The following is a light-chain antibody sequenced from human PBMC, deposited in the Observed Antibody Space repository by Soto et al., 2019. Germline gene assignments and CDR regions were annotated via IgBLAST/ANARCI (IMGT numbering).Light chain of an antibody. J-gene: IGKJ4*01. CDR2: DAS. V-gene: IGKV3-11*01. CDR1: HSVSSY. Sequence: EIVLTQSPATLSLSPGERANLSCRASHSVSSYLACYQQKPGQAPRLLIYDASNRATGIPARFSGSGSGTDFTLTISSLEPEDFAVYYCQQRSNWPLTFGGGTKVDIK. CDR3: QQRSNWPLT.